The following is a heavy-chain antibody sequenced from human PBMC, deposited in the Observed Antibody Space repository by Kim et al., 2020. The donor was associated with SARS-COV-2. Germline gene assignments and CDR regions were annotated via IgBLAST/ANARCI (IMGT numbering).Heavy chain of an antibody. J-gene: IGHJ6*03. CDR3: ARNKYDYSSYYYMDV. Sequence: QTVQGRVTITADKSTSTAYMGLSSLRSEDTAVYYCARNKYDYSSYYYMDVWGKGTTVTVSS. V-gene: IGHV1-69*02. D-gene: IGHD2-2*01.